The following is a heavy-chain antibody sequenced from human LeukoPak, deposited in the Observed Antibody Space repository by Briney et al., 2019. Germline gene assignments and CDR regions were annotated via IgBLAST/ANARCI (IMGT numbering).Heavy chain of an antibody. Sequence: ASVKVSCKASGYTFTGYYMHWVRQAPGQGLEWMGWINANSGGTNYAQKFQGRVTMTRDTSISTAYMKLSRLRSDDTAVYYCARRSPDSSGYYFWGQGTLVSVSS. CDR3: ARRSPDSSGYYF. J-gene: IGHJ4*02. CDR1: GYTFTGYY. D-gene: IGHD3-22*01. CDR2: INANSGGT. V-gene: IGHV1-2*02.